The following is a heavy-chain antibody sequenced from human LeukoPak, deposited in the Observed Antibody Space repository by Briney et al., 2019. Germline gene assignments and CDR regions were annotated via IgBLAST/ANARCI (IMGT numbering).Heavy chain of an antibody. J-gene: IGHJ2*01. CDR2: ITGSGDNT. Sequence: GGSLRLSCAASGYTFTSQGMAWVRQAPAKGLEWVSAITGSGDNTYYADSVKGRFTISRNNSKNTLYLQMNSLSAEDTAVYYCAKMQGYFDLWGRGTLVTVSS. V-gene: IGHV3-23*01. CDR1: GYTFTSQG. CDR3: AKMQGYFDL.